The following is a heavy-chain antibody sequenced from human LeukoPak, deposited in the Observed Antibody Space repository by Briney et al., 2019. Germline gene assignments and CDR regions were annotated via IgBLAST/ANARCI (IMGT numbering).Heavy chain of an antibody. D-gene: IGHD4-23*01. CDR1: GGSFSGYY. CDR3: ARDFTGYGANSF. Sequence: PSETLSLTCAVYGGSFSGYYWSWIRQHPGKGLEWIGYIYYSGTTYYNPSLKSRVTISLDTSKNQFSLKLSSVTAADTAVYYCARDFTGYGANSFWGQGTLVTVSS. J-gene: IGHJ4*02. V-gene: IGHV4-31*11. CDR2: IYYSGTT.